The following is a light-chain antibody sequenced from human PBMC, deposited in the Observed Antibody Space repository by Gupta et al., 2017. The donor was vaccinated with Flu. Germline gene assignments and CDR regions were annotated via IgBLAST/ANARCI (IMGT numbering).Light chain of an antibody. Sequence: DRATLSCRASQSVSSNYLAWYQQKPGQAPRLLIFGASSRATAIPDRFSGSGSGIDFTLTISRLEPEDFAVYYCQQYGSSPWTFGQGTTVEIK. V-gene: IGKV3-20*01. CDR3: QQYGSSPWT. CDR2: GAS. CDR1: QSVSSNY. J-gene: IGKJ1*01.